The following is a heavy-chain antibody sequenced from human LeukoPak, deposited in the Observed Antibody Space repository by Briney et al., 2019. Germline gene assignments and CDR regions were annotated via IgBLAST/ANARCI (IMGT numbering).Heavy chain of an antibody. J-gene: IGHJ4*02. CDR2: IYYSGST. V-gene: IGHV4-59*01. CDR3: ATDVRGLVPYYFDF. Sequence: PSETLSLTCAVSGGSISSYYWNWIRQPPGKGLEWIGYIYYSGSTIYNPSLKSRVTISIDTSKNQLSLQLRSVTAADTAVYYCATDVRGLVPYYFDFWGQGTLVTVSS. D-gene: IGHD3-10*02. CDR1: GGSISSYY.